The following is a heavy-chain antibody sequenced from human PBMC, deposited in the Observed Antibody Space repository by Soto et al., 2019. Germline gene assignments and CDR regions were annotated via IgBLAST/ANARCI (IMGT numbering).Heavy chain of an antibody. J-gene: IGHJ6*02. D-gene: IGHD3-22*01. Sequence: PGGSLRLSCAASGFTFSSYGMHWVRQAPGKGLEWVAVIWYDGSNKYYADSVKGRFTISRDNSKNTLYLQMNSLRAEDTAVYYCARDRITMIVVVDLGGMDVWGQGTTVTVSS. CDR2: IWYDGSNK. CDR1: GFTFSSYG. CDR3: ARDRITMIVVVDLGGMDV. V-gene: IGHV3-33*01.